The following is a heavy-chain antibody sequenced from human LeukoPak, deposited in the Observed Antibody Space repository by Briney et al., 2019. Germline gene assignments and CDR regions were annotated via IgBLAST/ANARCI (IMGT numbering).Heavy chain of an antibody. CDR1: GFTFSSYA. Sequence: GGSLRLSCAASGFTFSSYAMHWVRQAPGKGLEYVSAISSNGGSTYYANSVKGRFTISRDNAKNSLYLQMNSLRAEDTAVYYCARDPPGFGSGWYRGYFQHWGQGTLVTVSS. CDR2: ISSNGGST. V-gene: IGHV3-64*01. J-gene: IGHJ1*01. D-gene: IGHD6-19*01. CDR3: ARDPPGFGSGWYRGYFQH.